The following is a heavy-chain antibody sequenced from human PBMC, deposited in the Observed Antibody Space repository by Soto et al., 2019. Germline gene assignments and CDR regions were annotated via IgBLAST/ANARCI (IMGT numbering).Heavy chain of an antibody. CDR2: IIPVFGSA. J-gene: IGHJ6*02. CDR3: AGGYCSGGSCYYYYGMDV. Sequence: SGKVPSKASGDTFSSYSITWVRQSPGQGLEWMGRIIPVFGSAKYAQKFQGRVTITADESTSTAYMELSSLRSEDTAVYYCAGGYCSGGSCYYYYGMDVWGQGITVTVSS. CDR1: GDTFSSYS. D-gene: IGHD2-15*01. V-gene: IGHV1-69*13.